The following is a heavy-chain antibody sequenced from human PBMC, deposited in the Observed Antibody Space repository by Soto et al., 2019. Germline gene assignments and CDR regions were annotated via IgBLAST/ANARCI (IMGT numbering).Heavy chain of an antibody. CDR3: ARGYSSGVRYFTY. V-gene: IGHV4-38-2*01. Sequence: SETLSLTCAVSGYSINSDFYWGWIRQPPGKGLEWVGSVYHSGTTYYNPSLKSRLAISVDTSNNHFSLKLSSVTAADTAVYYCARGYSSGVRYFTYWSQGTLVTVSS. CDR2: VYHSGTT. D-gene: IGHD5-12*01. CDR1: GYSINSDFY. J-gene: IGHJ4*02.